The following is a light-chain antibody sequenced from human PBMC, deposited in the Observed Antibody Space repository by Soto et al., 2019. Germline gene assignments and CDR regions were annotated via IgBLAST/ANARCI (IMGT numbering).Light chain of an antibody. Sequence: EIVLTQSPATLSLSPGERATLSCRASQSVGSFLAWYQQKPGQAPRLLIYDTSIRATGIPARFSGSGSGTDFTLTISSLEPEDFAVYYCHQRNSWPPTFTFGQGTRLEIK. CDR3: HQRNSWPPTFT. J-gene: IGKJ5*01. V-gene: IGKV3-11*01. CDR1: QSVGSF. CDR2: DTS.